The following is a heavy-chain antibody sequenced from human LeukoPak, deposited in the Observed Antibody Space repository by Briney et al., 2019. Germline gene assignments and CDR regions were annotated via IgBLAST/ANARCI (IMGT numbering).Heavy chain of an antibody. Sequence: ASVKVSCKVSGYTLTELSMHWVRQAPGKGLEWMGGFDPEDGETIYAQKFQGRVTMTEDTSTDTAYMELSSLRSEDTAVYYCATARGSRPLYFYYGMDVWGQGTTVTVSS. CDR2: FDPEDGET. CDR1: GYTLTELS. V-gene: IGHV1-24*01. J-gene: IGHJ6*02. CDR3: ATARGSRPLYFYYGMDV. D-gene: IGHD3-16*01.